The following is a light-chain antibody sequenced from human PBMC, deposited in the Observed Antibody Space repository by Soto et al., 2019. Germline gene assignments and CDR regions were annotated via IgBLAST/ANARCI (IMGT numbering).Light chain of an antibody. CDR1: SSDVGTYNL. Sequence: QSALTQPASVSGSPGQSITISCTGTSSDVGTYNLVSWYQQHPGKAPKLMIYEGSKRPSGVSNRFSGSKSGNTASLTISGLQAADEADYYCCSYASSTTVVFGGGTKLTVL. CDR3: CSYASSTTVV. V-gene: IGLV2-23*01. J-gene: IGLJ3*02. CDR2: EGS.